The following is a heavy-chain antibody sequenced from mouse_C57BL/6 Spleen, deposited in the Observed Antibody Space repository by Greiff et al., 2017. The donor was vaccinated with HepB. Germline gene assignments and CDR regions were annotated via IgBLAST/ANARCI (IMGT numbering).Heavy chain of an antibody. CDR2: IDPETGGT. Sequence: VQLQQSGAELVRPGASVTLSCKASGYTFTDYEMHWVKQTPVHGLEWIGAIDPETGGTAYNQKFKGKAILTAEKSSSTAYMELRSLTSEDSAVYYCTRDYGSSLFDYWGQGTTLTVSS. D-gene: IGHD1-1*01. V-gene: IGHV1-15*01. CDR1: GYTFTDYE. CDR3: TRDYGSSLFDY. J-gene: IGHJ2*01.